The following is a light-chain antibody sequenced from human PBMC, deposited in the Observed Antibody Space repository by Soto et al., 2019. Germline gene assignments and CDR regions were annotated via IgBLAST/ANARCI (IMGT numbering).Light chain of an antibody. Sequence: EVVLTQSPGTLSLSPRERATLSCRASQSVSHNYLAWYQHKPGQAPRLLIYGASNRAPGIPDRFSGSGSGPDFTLTISRMEPEDFAVSYCHQYAASPRTFGQGTLVEVK. CDR3: HQYAASPRT. V-gene: IGKV3-20*01. CDR2: GAS. J-gene: IGKJ1*01. CDR1: QSVSHNY.